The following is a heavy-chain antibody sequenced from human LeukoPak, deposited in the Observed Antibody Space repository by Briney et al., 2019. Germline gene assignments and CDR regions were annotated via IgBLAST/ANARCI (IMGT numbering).Heavy chain of an antibody. CDR2: IRYDGSNK. J-gene: IGHJ6*03. V-gene: IGHV3-30*02. CDR3: ANLAITIFGVVTENYYYYYMDV. CDR1: GFTFSSYG. Sequence: PGGSLRLSCAASGFTFSSYGMHCVRQAPGKGLEGVAFIRYDGSNKYYADSVKGRFTISRDNSKNRLYLQMNSLRAEDTAMYYCANLAITIFGVVTENYYYYYMDVWGKGTTVTVSS. D-gene: IGHD3-3*01.